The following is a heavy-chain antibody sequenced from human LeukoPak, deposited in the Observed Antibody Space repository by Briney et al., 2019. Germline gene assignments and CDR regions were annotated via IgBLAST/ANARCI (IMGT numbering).Heavy chain of an antibody. V-gene: IGHV4-59*11. D-gene: IGHD4-11*01. CDR2: IYYSGST. Sequence: SETLSLTCTVSGGSISSHYWSWIRQPPGKGLEWIGYIYYSGSTNYNPSLKSRVTISVDTSKNQFSLKLSSVTAADTAVYCCARERMTTRGAYYYMDVWGKGTTVTVSS. J-gene: IGHJ6*03. CDR3: ARERMTTRGAYYYMDV. CDR1: GGSISSHY.